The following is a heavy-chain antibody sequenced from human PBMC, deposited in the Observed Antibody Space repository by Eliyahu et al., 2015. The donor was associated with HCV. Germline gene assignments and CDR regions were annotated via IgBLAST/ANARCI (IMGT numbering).Heavy chain of an antibody. Sequence: EVQLVESGGGLVKPGGSLRLXXXASGFTFXSYSMNWVRQAPGKGLGWVSSISSSSSYIYYADSVKGRFTISRDNAKNSLYLQMNSLRAEDTAVYYCARDLSPRSGGGGYTYWGQGTLVTVSS. V-gene: IGHV3-21*01. D-gene: IGHD5-18*01. CDR1: GFTFXSYS. J-gene: IGHJ4*02. CDR3: ARDLSPRSGGGGYTY. CDR2: ISSSSSYI.